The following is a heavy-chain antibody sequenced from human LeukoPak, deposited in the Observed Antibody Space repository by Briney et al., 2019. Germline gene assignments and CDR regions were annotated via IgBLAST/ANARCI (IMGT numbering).Heavy chain of an antibody. J-gene: IGHJ6*03. V-gene: IGHV3-30*02. CDR2: IRYDGSNK. CDR1: GFTFSSYG. D-gene: IGHD6-13*01. Sequence: GGSLRLSCAASGFTFSSYGMHWVRQAPGKGLEWVAFIRYDGSNKYYADSVKGRFTISRDNSKNTLYLQMNSLRAEDTAVYYCAKDGPRSGYSSSWYNSYYYYYMDVWGKGTTVTISS. CDR3: AKDGPRSGYSSSWYNSYYYYYMDV.